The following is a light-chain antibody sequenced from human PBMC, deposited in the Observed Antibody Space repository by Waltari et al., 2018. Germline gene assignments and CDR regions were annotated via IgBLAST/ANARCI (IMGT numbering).Light chain of an antibody. J-gene: IGLJ3*02. V-gene: IGLV2-11*01. CDR1: SSDVGGYNY. CDR3: CSYAGSYTRV. CDR2: DVS. Sequence: QSALTQPRSVSGSPGQSVTISCTGTSSDVGGYNYVSWYQQHPGKAPKLMLYDVSKVPAGVPDICSGAKSGTTASLTISGLQAEDEADYYGCSYAGSYTRVFGGGTKLTVL.